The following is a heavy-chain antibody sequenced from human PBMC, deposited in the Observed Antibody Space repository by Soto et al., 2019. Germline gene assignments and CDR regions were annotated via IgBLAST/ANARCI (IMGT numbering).Heavy chain of an antibody. CDR3: ARERVPAAMPRGYFYYGMDV. CDR2: ISNDGSNK. D-gene: IGHD2-2*01. Sequence: QVQLVESGGGLVKPGGSLRLSCAASGFTFSDYYMSWIRQAPGKGLEWVAVISNDGSNKYYADSVKGRFTISRDNSKNTLNLQMNSLRAEDTAVYYCARERVPAAMPRGYFYYGMDVWGQGTTVTVSS. V-gene: IGHV3-30-3*01. CDR1: GFTFSDYY. J-gene: IGHJ6*02.